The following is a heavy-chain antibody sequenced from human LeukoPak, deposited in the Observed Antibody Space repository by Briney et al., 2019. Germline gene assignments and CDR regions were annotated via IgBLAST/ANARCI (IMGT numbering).Heavy chain of an antibody. J-gene: IGHJ4*02. D-gene: IGHD6-19*01. CDR1: GFTFSRYT. CDR2: ISSSSTYR. CDR3: GGSEYSSGWYPIDY. Sequence: PGGSLRLSCAASGFTFSRYTMNWIRQTPGKELQWVASISSSSTYRHYAESVKGRFTISRDTTKNSLYLQMNGLRAEDTAVYYCGGSEYSSGWYPIDYWGQGTLVTVSS. V-gene: IGHV3-21*01.